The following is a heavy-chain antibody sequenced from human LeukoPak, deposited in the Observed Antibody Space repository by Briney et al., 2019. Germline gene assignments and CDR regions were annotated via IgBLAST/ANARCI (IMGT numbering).Heavy chain of an antibody. CDR2: INPNSGGT. CDR3: ARSMGYCSGGSCYSVGYFQH. J-gene: IGHJ1*01. Sequence: ASVKVSCKASGYTFTGYYMHWVRQAPGQRLEWMGWINPNSGGTNYAQNSQGRVTITSDKSITTAYMQLSRVRSDDTAVYYCARSMGYCSGGSCYSVGYFQHWGQGTLVSVSS. D-gene: IGHD2-15*01. CDR1: GYTFTGYY. V-gene: IGHV1-2*02.